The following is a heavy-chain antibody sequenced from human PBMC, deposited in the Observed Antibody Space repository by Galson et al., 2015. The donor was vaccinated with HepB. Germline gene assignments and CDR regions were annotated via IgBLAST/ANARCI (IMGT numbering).Heavy chain of an antibody. V-gene: IGHV1-69*10. Sequence: SVKVSCKASGDTFSSFDISWVRQAPGQGLEWVGGIMPLMGITNYAQTFRGRVTITADKSTRTAYMDLSNLRSDDTAVYYCARERFCSSLSCSYDYWGQGTLVTVSS. CDR3: ARERFCSSLSCSYDY. D-gene: IGHD2-2*01. J-gene: IGHJ4*02. CDR2: IMPLMGIT. CDR1: GDTFSSFD.